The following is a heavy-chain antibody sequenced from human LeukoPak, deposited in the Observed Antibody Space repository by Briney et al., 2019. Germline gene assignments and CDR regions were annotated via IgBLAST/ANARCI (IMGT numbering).Heavy chain of an antibody. CDR1: GYIFTTYG. CDR3: ARDHGFSGGSYFDTFDI. V-gene: IGHV1-18*01. Sequence: GASVKVSCKASGYIFTTYGISWVRQAPGQGLEWMGWISGYNDDTNYEQKLQGRVTMTTDTSTSTAYMELRSLTSDDTAVYYCARDHGFSGGSYFDTFDIWGRGTMVTVSS. J-gene: IGHJ3*02. CDR2: ISGYNDDT. D-gene: IGHD1-26*01.